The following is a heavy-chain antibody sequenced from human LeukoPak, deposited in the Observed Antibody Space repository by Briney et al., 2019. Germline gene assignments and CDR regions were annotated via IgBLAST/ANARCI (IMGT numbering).Heavy chain of an antibody. D-gene: IGHD3-3*01. CDR3: ARDIEVRFWSGYYHYYYYMDV. V-gene: IGHV3-7*01. CDR2: IKQDGSEK. J-gene: IGHJ6*03. CDR1: GFTFSSYW. Sequence: GGSLRPSCAASGFTFSSYWMSWVRQAPGKGLEWVANIKQDGSEKYYVDSVKGRFTISRDNAKNSLYLQMNSLRAEDTAVYYCARDIEVRFWSGYYHYYYYMDVWGKGTTVTVSS.